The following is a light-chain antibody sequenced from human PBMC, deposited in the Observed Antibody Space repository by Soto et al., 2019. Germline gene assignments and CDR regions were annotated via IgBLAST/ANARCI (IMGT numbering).Light chain of an antibody. V-gene: IGLV2-8*01. CDR3: SSYINSITFVV. Sequence: QSALTQPPSASGSPGQSVTISCTGTTSDIGAYNYVSWYQQRPGKAPKLIIYEVTRRPSGVPDRIFGSKYDTTASLTVSGLQAEDEADYYCSSYINSITFVVFGGGTKLTVL. CDR2: EVT. J-gene: IGLJ2*01. CDR1: TSDIGAYNY.